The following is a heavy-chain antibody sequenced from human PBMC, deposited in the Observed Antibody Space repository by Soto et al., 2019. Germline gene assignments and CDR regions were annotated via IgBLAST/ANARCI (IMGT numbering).Heavy chain of an antibody. V-gene: IGHV4-31*03. D-gene: IGHD2-2*01. CDR1: DGYRGGGGDY. CDR3: ARGAPTCISTSCLNFDY. CDR2: IYHSGST. Sequence: PSETMCLTSSVADGYRGGGGDYWSWIRQHPGKGLEWIGYIYHSGSTYYNRSLKSRVTISVDTSTNQFSLKLSSVTVADTAVYYCARGAPTCISTSCLNFDYWGQGTLVTVSS. J-gene: IGHJ4*02.